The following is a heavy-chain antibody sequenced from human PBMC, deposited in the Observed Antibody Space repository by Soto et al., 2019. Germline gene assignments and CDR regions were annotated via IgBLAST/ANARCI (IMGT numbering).Heavy chain of an antibody. CDR3: TPLYYYYGMDV. J-gene: IGHJ6*02. V-gene: IGHV3-15*01. CDR1: GFTFSNAW. CDR2: IKSKTDGGTT. Sequence: GSLRLSCAASGFTFSNAWMSWVRQAPGKGLEWVGRIKSKTDGGTTDYAAPVKGRFTISRDDSKNTLYLQMNSLKTEDTAVYYCTPLYYYYGMDVWGQGTTVTVSS.